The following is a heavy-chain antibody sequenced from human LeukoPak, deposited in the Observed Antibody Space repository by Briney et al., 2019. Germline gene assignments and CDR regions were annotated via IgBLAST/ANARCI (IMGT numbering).Heavy chain of an antibody. CDR3: ARDCPMTRKEGAFDI. D-gene: IGHD3-22*01. V-gene: IGHV3-21*01. J-gene: IGHJ3*02. Sequence: GGSLRLSCAASGFTFSSYSMNWVRQAPGKGLEWVSSISSSSSSYIYYADSVKGRFTISRDNAKNTLYLQMNSLRAEDTAVYYCARDCPMTRKEGAFDIWGQGTMVTVSS. CDR2: ISSSSSSYI. CDR1: GFTFSSYS.